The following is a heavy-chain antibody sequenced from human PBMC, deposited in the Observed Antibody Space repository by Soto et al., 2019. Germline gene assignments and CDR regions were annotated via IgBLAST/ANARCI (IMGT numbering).Heavy chain of an antibody. Sequence: GASATVSCKASGYTLTSYAMHWVRQDPGQGLEWMGWINAGNGNTKYSQKFQGRVTITRDTSASTAYMELSSLRSEDTAVYYCARGPNPYYFDYWGQGTLVTVSS. V-gene: IGHV1-3*01. CDR2: INAGNGNT. CDR1: GYTLTSYA. J-gene: IGHJ4*02. CDR3: ARGPNPYYFDY.